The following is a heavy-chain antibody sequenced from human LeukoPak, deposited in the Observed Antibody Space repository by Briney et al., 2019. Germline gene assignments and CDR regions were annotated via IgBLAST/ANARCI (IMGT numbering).Heavy chain of an antibody. CDR3: AGDRSSYDAFDI. V-gene: IGHV1-46*01. J-gene: IGHJ3*02. CDR1: GYTFTGYY. D-gene: IGHD3-3*01. CDR2: INPSGWDT. Sequence: ASVKVSCKASGYTFTGYYMHWVRQAPGQGLEWMGIINPSGWDTNYAQRFQGRVTMTRDTSTSTVYMELSSLKSEDTAVYYCAGDRSSYDAFDIWGQGTMVTVSS.